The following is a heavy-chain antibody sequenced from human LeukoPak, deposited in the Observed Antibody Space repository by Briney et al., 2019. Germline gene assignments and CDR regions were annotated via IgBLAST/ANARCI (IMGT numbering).Heavy chain of an antibody. V-gene: IGHV3-21*01. J-gene: IGHJ4*02. D-gene: IGHD3-10*01. CDR1: GXTFNNYN. CDR2: ISSTGTYKYYADPYK. CDR3: ARAGYYGSDVYFDY. Sequence: GGSLRLSCAASGXTFNNYNMNWVRQAPGKGQEWVSSISSTGTYKYYADPYKYYADSVRGRFTISRDNAKSSLYLQMNSLRAEDTAVYYCARAGYYGSDVYFDYWGQGTLVTVSS.